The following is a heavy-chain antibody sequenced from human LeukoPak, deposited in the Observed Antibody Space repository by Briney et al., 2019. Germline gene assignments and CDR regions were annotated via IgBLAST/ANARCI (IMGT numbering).Heavy chain of an antibody. CDR3: PNWGKGDYVARGY. D-gene: IGHD4-17*01. V-gene: IGHV3-23*01. CDR2: ISGSGGST. Sequence: GGSLRLSCAASGVTFSGDAMSWVRQAPGKGLEWVSAISGSGGSTYYADSVKGQFTISRDNSKNTLYLKMNSLRAEATAVYYCPNWGKGDYVARGYWGQGTLVAVSS. CDR1: GVTFSGDA. J-gene: IGHJ4*02.